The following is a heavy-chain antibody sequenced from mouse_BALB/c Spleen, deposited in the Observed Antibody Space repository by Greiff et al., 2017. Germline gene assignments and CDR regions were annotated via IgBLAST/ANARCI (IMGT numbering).Heavy chain of an antibody. CDR3: ARRGNPYAMDY. CDR1: GYTFTSYV. CDR2: INPYNDGT. D-gene: IGHD2-1*01. J-gene: IGHJ4*01. V-gene: IGHV1-14*01. Sequence: VHVKQSGPELVKPGASVKMSCKASGYTFTSYVMHWVKQKPGQGLEWIGYINPYNDGTKYNEKFKGKATLTSDKSSSTAYMELSSLTSEDSAVYYCARRGNPYAMDYWGQGTSVTVSS.